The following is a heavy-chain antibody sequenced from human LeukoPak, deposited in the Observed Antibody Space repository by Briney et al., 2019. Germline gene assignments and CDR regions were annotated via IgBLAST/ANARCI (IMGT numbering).Heavy chain of an antibody. J-gene: IGHJ4*02. Sequence: SETLSLTCTVSGGSIGSGSYYWTWIRQPAGKGLEWIGRIYSSGGTNYNPSLKSRVTISVDTSKKHFSLELSSVTAADTAVYYCARDSVLYYFDSWGQGTLVTVSS. V-gene: IGHV4-61*02. CDR2: IYSSGGT. D-gene: IGHD6-6*01. CDR1: GGSIGSGSYY. CDR3: ARDSVLYYFDS.